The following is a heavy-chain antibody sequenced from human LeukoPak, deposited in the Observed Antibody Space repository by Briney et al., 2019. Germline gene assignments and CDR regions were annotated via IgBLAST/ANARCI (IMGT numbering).Heavy chain of an antibody. D-gene: IGHD3-22*01. J-gene: IGHJ4*02. CDR1: GYTFTSYD. Sequence: GASVKVSCKASGYTFTSYDINWVRQATGQGLEWMGWMNPNSGNTGYAQKFQGRVTMTRNTSISTAYMELSSLRSEDTAVYYCARGGFCYYDSSGQYLPPDYWGQGTLVTVSS. CDR2: MNPNSGNT. CDR3: ARGGFCYYDSSGQYLPPDY. V-gene: IGHV1-8*01.